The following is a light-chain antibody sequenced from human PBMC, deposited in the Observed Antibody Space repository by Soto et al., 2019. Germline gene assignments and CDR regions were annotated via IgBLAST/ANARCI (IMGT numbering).Light chain of an antibody. CDR1: QGISNY. Sequence: DIQMTQSPSSLSASVGDRVTITCRASQGISNYLAWYQQKPGKVPELLIYGASTLQPGVPSRFTGSGSGTDFAHPISSLQPEDIATYYCQNYYSAPRTFGQGTEVELK. CDR2: GAS. J-gene: IGKJ1*01. CDR3: QNYYSAPRT. V-gene: IGKV1-27*01.